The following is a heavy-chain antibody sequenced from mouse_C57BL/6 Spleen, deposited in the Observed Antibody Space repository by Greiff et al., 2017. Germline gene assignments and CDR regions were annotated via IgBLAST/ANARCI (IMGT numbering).Heavy chain of an antibody. D-gene: IGHD2-3*01. CDR1: GFSLTSYG. V-gene: IGHV2-6-1*01. Sequence: QVQLQQSGPGLVAPSQSLSITCTVSGFSLTSYGVHWVRQPPGKGLEWLVVIWSDGSTTYNSALKSRLSISKDNSKSQVFLKMNSLQTDDTAMYYCARHGGDGYPLDYWGQGTTLTVSS. CDR3: ARHGGDGYPLDY. J-gene: IGHJ2*01. CDR2: IWSDGST.